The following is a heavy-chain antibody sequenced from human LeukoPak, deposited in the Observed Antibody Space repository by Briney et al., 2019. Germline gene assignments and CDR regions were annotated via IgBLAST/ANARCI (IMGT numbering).Heavy chain of an antibody. J-gene: IGHJ3*01. D-gene: IGHD4-11*01. CDR2: ISYSGST. CDR1: GGSISSYF. V-gene: IGHV4-59*01. CDR3: SRWGAVTAFDV. Sequence: SETLSLTCTVSGGSISSYFWSWIRQSPGKGLEWIAYISYSGSTNYNPSLTSRLSISLDMSHNQFSMKLSSVRAADTAVYFCSRWGAVTAFDVWGQGTMVTVSA.